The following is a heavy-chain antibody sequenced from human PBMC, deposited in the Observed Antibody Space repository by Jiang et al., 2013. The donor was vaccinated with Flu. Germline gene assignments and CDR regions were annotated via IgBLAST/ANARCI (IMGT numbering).Heavy chain of an antibody. D-gene: IGHD2-21*02. V-gene: IGHV1-2*02. CDR1: GDTFTVLY. CDR2: INPNSGGT. Sequence: GAEVKKPGASVRVSCRPSGDTFTVLYLHWVRQAPGQGLEWVGWINPNSGGTNYAQKFRGRVTMTRDTSITTVYMELSRLRSDDTAVYFCAASTYCGGDSPIGCWFDPGAREPWSPSPQ. CDR3: AASTYCGGDSPIGCWFDP. J-gene: IGHJ5*02.